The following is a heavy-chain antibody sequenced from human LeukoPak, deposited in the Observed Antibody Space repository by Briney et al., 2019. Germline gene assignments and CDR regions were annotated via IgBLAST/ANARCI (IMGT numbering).Heavy chain of an antibody. CDR2: IKQDGSEK. CDR1: GFAFSSYW. J-gene: IGHJ3*01. V-gene: IGHV3-7*03. D-gene: IGHD1-14*01. Sequence: GGSLRLSCAASGFAFSSYWMSWVRQAPGKGLEWVANIKQDGSEKYYVDSVKGRFTISRDNAKNSLYLQMNSLTAEDTAVYYCAKDLFGNLDAFDFWGQGTMVTVSS. CDR3: AKDLFGNLDAFDF.